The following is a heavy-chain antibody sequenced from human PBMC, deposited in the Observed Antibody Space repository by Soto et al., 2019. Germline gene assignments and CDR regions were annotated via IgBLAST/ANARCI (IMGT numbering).Heavy chain of an antibody. CDR1: GFTFSSYA. CDR3: AGSACDLSKKNGVDNWFDS. CDR2: ISYDGSNK. V-gene: IGHV3-30-3*01. D-gene: IGHD2-21*02. Sequence: PGGSLRLSCAASGFTFSSYAMHWVRQAPGKGLDWVAVISYDGSNKYYADSVKGRFTISRDNSKNTLYLQMNSLRAEDTAVYYCAGSACDLSKKNGVDNWFDSWGQGTLVTVSS. J-gene: IGHJ5*01.